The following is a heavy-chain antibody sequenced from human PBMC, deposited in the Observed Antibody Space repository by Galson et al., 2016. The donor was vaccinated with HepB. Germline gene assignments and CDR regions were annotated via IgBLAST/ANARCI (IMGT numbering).Heavy chain of an antibody. D-gene: IGHD3-16*01. CDR3: AKDPLPYPYAHDY. V-gene: IGHV3-23*01. CDR1: GFTFSSYA. Sequence: SLRLSCAASGFTFSSYAMTWVRQAPGKGLEWVSGISSSGANTYYADSVKGRFTISRDNSKSTLYLEMNGLRAEDTALYYCAKDPLPYPYAHDYWGQGTLVTVSS. CDR2: ISSSGANT. J-gene: IGHJ4*02.